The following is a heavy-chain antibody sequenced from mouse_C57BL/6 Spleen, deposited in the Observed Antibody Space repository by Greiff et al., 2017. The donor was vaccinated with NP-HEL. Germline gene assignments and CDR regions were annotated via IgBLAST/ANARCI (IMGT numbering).Heavy chain of an antibody. J-gene: IGHJ4*01. CDR1: GYAFTNYL. CDR3: ARDDYDDAMDY. Sequence: VQGVESGAELVRPGTSVKVSCKASGYAFTNYLIEWVKQRPGQGLEWIGVINPGSGGTNYNEKFKGKATLTADKSSSTAYMQLSSLTSEDSAVYFCARDDYDDAMDYWGQGTSVTVSS. D-gene: IGHD2-4*01. CDR2: INPGSGGT. V-gene: IGHV1-54*01.